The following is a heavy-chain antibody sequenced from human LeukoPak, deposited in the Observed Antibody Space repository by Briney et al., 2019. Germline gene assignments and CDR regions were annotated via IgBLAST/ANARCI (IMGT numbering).Heavy chain of an antibody. D-gene: IGHD6-19*01. Sequence: PGGSLRLSCAASGFTFSSYGMHWVRQAPGKGLEWVAFIRYDGSNKYYADSVKGRFTISRDNSKNTLYLQMNSLRAEDTAVYYCAKDRVREWLPIDYWGQGTLVTVSS. CDR3: AKDRVREWLPIDY. J-gene: IGHJ4*02. CDR1: GFTFSSYG. V-gene: IGHV3-30*02. CDR2: IRYDGSNK.